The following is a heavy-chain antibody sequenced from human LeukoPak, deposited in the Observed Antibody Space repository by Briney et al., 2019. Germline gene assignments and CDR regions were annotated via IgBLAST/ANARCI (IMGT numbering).Heavy chain of an antibody. CDR3: AMAYNYGMDI. CDR2: IKQDGSEK. J-gene: IGHJ6*02. CDR1: GFTFSSYW. V-gene: IGHV3-7*03. Sequence: PGGSLRLSCAASGFTFSSYWMSWVRQAPGKGLEWVANIKQDGSEKYYVDSVKGRFTISRDNAQKALYLQMNTLRAEDTAVYYCAMAYNYGMDIWGQGTAVTVS.